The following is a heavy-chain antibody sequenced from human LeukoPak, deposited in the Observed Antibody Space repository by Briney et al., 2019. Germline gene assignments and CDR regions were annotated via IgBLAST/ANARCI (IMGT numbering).Heavy chain of an antibody. CDR1: GGSFSGYS. V-gene: IGHV4-34*01. CDR3: ARTNNVVVVAATPENFDY. CDR2: IHHSGST. J-gene: IGHJ4*02. Sequence: PSETLSLTCAVYGGSFSGYSWTWIRQPPGKGLEWIGDIHHSGSTNCNPSLKSRVTISLDTSKNQFSLGLSSVTAADTAAYYCARTNNVVVVAATPENFDYWGQGTLVTVSS. D-gene: IGHD2-15*01.